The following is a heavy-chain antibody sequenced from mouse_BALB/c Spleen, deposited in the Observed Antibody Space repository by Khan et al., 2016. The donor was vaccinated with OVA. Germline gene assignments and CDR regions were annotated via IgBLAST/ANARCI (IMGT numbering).Heavy chain of an antibody. CDR1: GYSITTDYA. CDR3: ARVYGGDFDY. D-gene: IGHD1-1*01. V-gene: IGHV3-2*02. J-gene: IGHJ2*01. CDR2: ISYSGNT. Sequence: EVQLQESGPGLVKPSQSLSLTCTVTGYSITTDYAWNWIRQFPGNKLEWMGFISYSGNTKYNPSLKSRISITRETSKNQFFLQLKSVTTEDTARYYCARVYGGDFDYWGQGTTLTVSS.